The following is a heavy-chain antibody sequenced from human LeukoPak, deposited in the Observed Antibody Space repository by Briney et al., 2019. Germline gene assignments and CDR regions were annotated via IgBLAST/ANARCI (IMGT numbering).Heavy chain of an antibody. V-gene: IGHV3-33*01. CDR1: GFTFSNSG. D-gene: IGHD3-10*01. Sequence: GGSLRLSCAASGFTFSNSGMHWVRQAPGKGLEWVAIIWDDGGSEYYADSVKGRFTISRDNSKNTLYLQMHSLRAEDTAVYYCARELEGVGATQGFDYWGQGTVVTVSS. CDR3: ARELEGVGATQGFDY. J-gene: IGHJ4*02. CDR2: IWDDGGSE.